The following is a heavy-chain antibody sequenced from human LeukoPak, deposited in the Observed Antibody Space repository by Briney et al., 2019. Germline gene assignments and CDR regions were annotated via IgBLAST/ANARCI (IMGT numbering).Heavy chain of an antibody. V-gene: IGHV4-59*08. J-gene: IGHJ1*01. CDR1: GGSISSYY. CDR3: ASRDCGGDCWAFQH. D-gene: IGHD2-21*02. Sequence: SETLSLTCTVSGGSISSYYWSWIRQPPGKGLEWIGYIYYSGSTNYNPSLKSRVTISVDTSKNQFSLKLSSVTAADTAVYYSASRDCGGDCWAFQHWGQGTLVTVSS. CDR2: IYYSGST.